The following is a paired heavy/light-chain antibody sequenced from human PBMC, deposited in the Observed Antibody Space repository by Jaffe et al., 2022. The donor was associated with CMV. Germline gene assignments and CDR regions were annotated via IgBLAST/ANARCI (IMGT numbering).Heavy chain of an antibody. D-gene: IGHD1-1*01. CDR2: VYYSGTT. CDR3: ARTPVRQDFYYYMDV. Sequence: QVHLQESGPGLVKPSETLSLTCTLSGGSISAYYWNWIRQPPGKGLEWIGYVYYSGTTRYNPSLRSRVTISVDPSKNQFSLNLSSVTAADTAIYYCARTPVRQDFYYYMDVWGKGTTVTVSS. CDR1: GGSISAYY. J-gene: IGHJ6*03. V-gene: IGHV4-59*08.
Light chain of an antibody. Sequence: SYELTQPPSVSVSPGQTANITCSGDELGGHKYVSWYHQRPGQSPVVVIYEDMKRPAGIPERFSGSNSGNTATVTIHGTQAMDEGDYYCQAWDSDTVIFGGGTKLTVL. J-gene: IGLJ2*01. CDR3: QAWDSDTVI. V-gene: IGLV3-1*01. CDR2: EDM. CDR1: ELGGHKY.